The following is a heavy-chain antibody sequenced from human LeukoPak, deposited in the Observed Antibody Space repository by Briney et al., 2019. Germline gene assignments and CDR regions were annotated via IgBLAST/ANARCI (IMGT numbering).Heavy chain of an antibody. D-gene: IGHD3-3*01. Sequence: SETLSLTCAVYGGSFSGYYWSWIRQPPGKGLEWIGEINHSGSTNYNPSLKSRVTISVDTSKNQFSLKLSSVTAADTAVYYCARNIPSHDFWSGTKDAFDIWGQGTMVTVTS. V-gene: IGHV4-34*01. CDR1: GGSFSGYY. CDR2: INHSGST. J-gene: IGHJ3*02. CDR3: ARNIPSHDFWSGTKDAFDI.